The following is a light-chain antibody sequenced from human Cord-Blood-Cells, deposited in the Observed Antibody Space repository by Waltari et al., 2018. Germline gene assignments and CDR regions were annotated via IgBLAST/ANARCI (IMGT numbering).Light chain of an antibody. CDR2: DAS. J-gene: IGKJ1*01. Sequence: DIQMTQSPSTLSASVEDRVTITCRASQSISSWLAWYQQKPGKAPKLLIYDASSLESGVPSRFSGSGSGTEFTLTISSLQHDDFATYYCQQYNSYSPAWTFGQGTKVEIK. V-gene: IGKV1-5*01. CDR3: QQYNSYSPAWT. CDR1: QSISSW.